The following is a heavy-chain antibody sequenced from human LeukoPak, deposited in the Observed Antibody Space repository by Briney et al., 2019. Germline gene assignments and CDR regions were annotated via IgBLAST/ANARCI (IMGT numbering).Heavy chain of an antibody. V-gene: IGHV4-59*01. D-gene: IGHD2-2*01. J-gene: IGHJ3*02. CDR2: IYYSGST. CDR1: DGSISSYY. CDR3: ARGYCRGTSCNRYTFDI. Sequence: SETLSLTCTVSDGSISSYYWSWIRQSPGKGLEWIRYIYYSGSTNYNPSLKSRVTISVDTSKNQFSLKLSSVTAADTAVYYCARGYCRGTSCNRYTFDIWGQGTMVTVSS.